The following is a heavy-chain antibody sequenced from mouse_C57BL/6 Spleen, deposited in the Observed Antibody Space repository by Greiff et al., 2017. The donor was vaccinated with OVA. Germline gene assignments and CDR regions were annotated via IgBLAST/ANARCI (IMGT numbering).Heavy chain of an antibody. CDR1: GYAFSSYW. Sequence: VQLQQSGAELVKPGASVKISCKASGYAFSSYWMNWVKQRPGKGLEWIGQIYPGDGDTNYNGKFKGKATLTADKSSSTAYMQLSSLTSEDSAVYFCASRLLDYAMDYWGQGTSVTVSS. CDR2: IYPGDGDT. J-gene: IGHJ4*01. V-gene: IGHV1-80*01. CDR3: ASRLLDYAMDY. D-gene: IGHD2-3*01.